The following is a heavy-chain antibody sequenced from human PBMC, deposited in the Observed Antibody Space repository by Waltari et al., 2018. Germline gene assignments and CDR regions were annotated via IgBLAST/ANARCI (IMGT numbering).Heavy chain of an antibody. Sequence: QVQLVQSGAEVKKPGSSVKVSCKASGGTFSSYAISWVRQAPGQGLEWMGGIIPICGTANYAQKFQGRVTITADKSTSTAYMELSSLRSEDTAVYYCARDLRSSSWSALGFDPWGQGTLVTVSS. CDR1: GGTFSSYA. J-gene: IGHJ5*02. CDR3: ARDLRSSSWSALGFDP. V-gene: IGHV1-69*14. D-gene: IGHD6-13*01. CDR2: IIPICGTA.